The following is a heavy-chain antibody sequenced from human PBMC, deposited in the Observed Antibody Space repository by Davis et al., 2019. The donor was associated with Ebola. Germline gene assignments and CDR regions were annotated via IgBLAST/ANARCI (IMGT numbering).Heavy chain of an antibody. CDR3: ARDQEHSYGRRFDP. D-gene: IGHD5-18*01. Sequence: PSETLSLTCTVSGGSISTYHWTWIRQPPGKGLEWIGYVQNSGSANYNPSLRSRVTLSVDTSKNQFSLKLTSLTAADTAVYYCARDQEHSYGRRFDPWGQGTLVTVSS. CDR1: GGSISTYH. V-gene: IGHV4-59*01. J-gene: IGHJ5*02. CDR2: VQNSGSA.